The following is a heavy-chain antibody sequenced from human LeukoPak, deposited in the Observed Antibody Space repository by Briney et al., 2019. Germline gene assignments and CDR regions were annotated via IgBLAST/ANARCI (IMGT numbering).Heavy chain of an antibody. CDR3: ARRIRRTGYSSGYDP. CDR1: GYTFTSYD. V-gene: IGHV1-8*01. CDR2: MNPNSGNT. Sequence: ASVKVSCKASGYTFTSYDINWVQQATGQGLEWMGWMNPNSGNTGYAQKFQGRVTMTRNTSISTAYMELSSLRSEDTAVYYCARRIRRTGYSSGYDPWGQGTLVTVSS. D-gene: IGHD6-19*01. J-gene: IGHJ5*02.